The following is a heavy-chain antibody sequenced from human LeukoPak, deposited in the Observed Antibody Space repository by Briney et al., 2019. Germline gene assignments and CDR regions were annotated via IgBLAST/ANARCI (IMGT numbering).Heavy chain of an antibody. CDR2: ISGSGGST. V-gene: IGHV3-23*01. CDR1: GFTFSSYA. D-gene: IGHD3-16*02. CDR3: ATPQIMITFGGVIAPFDY. J-gene: IGHJ4*02. Sequence: GGSLRLSCAASGFTFSSYAMRWVRQAPGKGLEWVSAISGSGGSTYYADSVKGRFTISRDNSKNTLYLQMNSLRAEDTAVYYCATPQIMITFGGVIAPFDYWGQGTLVTVSS.